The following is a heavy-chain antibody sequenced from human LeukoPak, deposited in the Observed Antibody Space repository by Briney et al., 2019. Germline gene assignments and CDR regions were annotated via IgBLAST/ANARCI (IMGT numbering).Heavy chain of an antibody. CDR3: ARDSVNGPFVISLDL. Sequence: GSLRLSCAAAGFSFSSYPMNWVRQAPGKGLEWISHISSDGNTESYVDAPRGRFTMSRDNAKNSLFLLINSLRVEDTAVYYCARDSVNGPFVISLDLWGQGALVTVSS. CDR2: ISSDGNTE. V-gene: IGHV3-48*03. D-gene: IGHD2-8*01. CDR1: GFSFSSYP. J-gene: IGHJ4*02.